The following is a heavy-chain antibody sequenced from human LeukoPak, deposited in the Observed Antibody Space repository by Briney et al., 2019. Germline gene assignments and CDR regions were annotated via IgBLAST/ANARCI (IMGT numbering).Heavy chain of an antibody. V-gene: IGHV4-39*01. CDR1: GGSFSSSSYY. D-gene: IGHD6-6*01. J-gene: IGHJ4*02. CDR3: ARVSIAAQPGFDY. Sequence: SETLSLTCAVYGGSFSSSSYYWGWIRQPPGKGLEWIGSIYYSGSTYYNPSLKSRVTISVDTSKNQFSLKLSSVTAADTAVYYCARVSIAAQPGFDYWGQGTLVTVSS. CDR2: IYYSGST.